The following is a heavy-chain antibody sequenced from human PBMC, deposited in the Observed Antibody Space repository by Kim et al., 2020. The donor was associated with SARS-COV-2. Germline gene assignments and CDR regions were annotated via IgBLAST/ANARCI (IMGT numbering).Heavy chain of an antibody. CDR2: T. V-gene: IGHV3-23*01. Sequence: TYYADSVKGRFTISRDNSKNTLYLQMNSLRAEDTAVYYCAKGVGELWLDYWGQGTLVTVSS. CDR3: AKGVGELWLDY. J-gene: IGHJ4*02. D-gene: IGHD5-18*01.